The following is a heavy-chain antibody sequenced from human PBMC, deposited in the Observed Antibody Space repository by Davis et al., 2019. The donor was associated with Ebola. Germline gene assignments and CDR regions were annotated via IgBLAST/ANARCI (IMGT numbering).Heavy chain of an antibody. CDR2: INAGNGNT. CDR1: GYTFTTYA. J-gene: IGHJ4*02. CDR3: ARPPPRFYGAAGY. Sequence: AASVKVSCKASGYTFTTYAMHWVRQAPGQRLEWMGWINAGNGNTRYSQKFQGRVTITRDTSASTAYMELSSLRSEDTAVYYCARPPPRFYGAAGYWGQGTLVTVSS. D-gene: IGHD4-17*01. V-gene: IGHV1-3*01.